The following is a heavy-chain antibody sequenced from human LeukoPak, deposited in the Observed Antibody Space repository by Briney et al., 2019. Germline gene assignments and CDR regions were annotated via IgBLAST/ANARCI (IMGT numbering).Heavy chain of an antibody. V-gene: IGHV3-21*01. CDR2: ISSSSSYI. CDR3: ARGAGQRYGMDV. CDR1: GFTFSSYS. J-gene: IGHJ6*02. D-gene: IGHD1-1*01. Sequence: GGSLRLSCAASGFTFSSYSMNWVRQAPGKGLEWVSSISSSSSYIYYADSVKGRFTISRDNAKNSLYLQMNSLRAEDTAVYYCARGAGQRYGMDVWGQGTTVTVS.